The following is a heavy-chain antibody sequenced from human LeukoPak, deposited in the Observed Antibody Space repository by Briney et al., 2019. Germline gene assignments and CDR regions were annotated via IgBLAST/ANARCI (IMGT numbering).Heavy chain of an antibody. Sequence: GGSLRLSCAASGFTFSNYELNWVRQAPGKGLEWVSYINSGGTTIYYPDSVKGRFTISRDNAKNSVYLEMNSLRAEDTAVYYCARMSRGGVLSFPFFDCWGQGTPVTVSS. CDR2: INSGGTTI. CDR3: ARMSRGGVLSFPFFDC. D-gene: IGHD3-16*02. V-gene: IGHV3-48*03. CDR1: GFTFSNYE. J-gene: IGHJ4*02.